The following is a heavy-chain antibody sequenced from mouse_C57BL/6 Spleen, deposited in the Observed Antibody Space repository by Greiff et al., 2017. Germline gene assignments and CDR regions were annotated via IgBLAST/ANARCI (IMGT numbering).Heavy chain of an antibody. CDR1: GYTFTSYW. CDR3: ATHTTGPAMDY. CDR2: INPSSGYT. D-gene: IGHD1-1*01. Sequence: VKVVESGAELAKPGASVKLSCKASGYTFTSYWMHWVKQRPGQGLEWIGYINPSSGYTKYNQKFKDKATLTADKSSITAYMQLSSLTYEDSAVYYCATHTTGPAMDYWGQGTSVTVSS. V-gene: IGHV1-7*01. J-gene: IGHJ4*01.